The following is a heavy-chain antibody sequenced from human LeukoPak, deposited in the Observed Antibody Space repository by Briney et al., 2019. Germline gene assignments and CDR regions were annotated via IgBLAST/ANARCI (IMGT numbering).Heavy chain of an antibody. Sequence: PSETLSLTCAVYGGSFSGYYWSWIRQPPGKGLEWIGEINHSGSTNYNPSLKSRVTISVDTSKNQFSLKLSSVTAADTAVYYCARGYSSSWYDYYYYYYMDVWGKGTTVTVSS. D-gene: IGHD6-13*01. CDR3: ARGYSSSWYDYYYYYYMDV. V-gene: IGHV4-34*01. J-gene: IGHJ6*03. CDR1: GGSFSGYY. CDR2: INHSGST.